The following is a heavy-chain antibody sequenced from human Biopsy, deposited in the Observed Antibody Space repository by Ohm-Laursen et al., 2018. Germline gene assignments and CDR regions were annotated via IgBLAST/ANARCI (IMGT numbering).Heavy chain of an antibody. V-gene: IGHV4-59*07. D-gene: IGHD5-12*01. CDR2: IHHSGST. J-gene: IGHJ4*02. CDR3: ARLGSGDYFPTFFDF. Sequence: SDTLSLTCTVSGVSITAYYWSWIRQPPGKGLECIGNIHHSGSTNYNPSLKSRLTISVDTSKNQLSLKLSSVTAADTAVYYCARLGSGDYFPTFFDFWGQGALVTVSS. CDR1: GVSITAYY.